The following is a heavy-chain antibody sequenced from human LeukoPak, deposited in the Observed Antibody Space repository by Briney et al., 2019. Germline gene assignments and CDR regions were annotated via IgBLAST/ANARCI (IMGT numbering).Heavy chain of an antibody. D-gene: IGHD3-22*01. CDR3: ARAAYYYDSSGQPLN. J-gene: IGHJ4*02. V-gene: IGHV3-20*04. Sequence: GGSLRLSCAASGFPFDDYGISWVRQAPGKGLEWVSGINWNGGSTGYADSVKGRFTISRDNAKNSLYLQMNSLRAEDTALYYCARAAYYYDSSGQPLNWGQGTLVTVSS. CDR1: GFPFDDYG. CDR2: INWNGGST.